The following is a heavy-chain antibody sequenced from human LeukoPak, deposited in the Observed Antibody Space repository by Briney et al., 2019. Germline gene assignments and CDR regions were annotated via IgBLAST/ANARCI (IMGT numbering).Heavy chain of an antibody. D-gene: IGHD3-9*01. CDR2: IRYDGSNE. CDR3: ATAGLSGYQRCFDY. J-gene: IGHJ4*02. CDR1: GFTFSSYG. V-gene: IGHV3-33*01. Sequence: GFSLRLSCAASGFTFSSYGMHWVRQAPGKGLEWVAVIRYDGSNEGYTDSVKGRFTISRDNAKNTLFLQVNSLRGGDTAVYYCATAGLSGYQRCFDYWGKGTVVSVSS.